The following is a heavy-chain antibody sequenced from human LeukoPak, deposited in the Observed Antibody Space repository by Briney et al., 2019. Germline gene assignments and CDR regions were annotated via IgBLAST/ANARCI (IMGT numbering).Heavy chain of an antibody. V-gene: IGHV1-2*06. CDR3: ARGQPYGDYNYFDP. J-gene: IGHJ5*02. Sequence: GASVKVSCKASGYTFTGYYMHWVRQAPGQGLGWMGRINPSTGGTNSAQKFQGRVTMTRDTSISTAYMELSRLTSDDTAIYYCARGQPYGDYNYFDPWGQGTLVTVSS. CDR2: INPSTGGT. D-gene: IGHD4-17*01. CDR1: GYTFTGYY.